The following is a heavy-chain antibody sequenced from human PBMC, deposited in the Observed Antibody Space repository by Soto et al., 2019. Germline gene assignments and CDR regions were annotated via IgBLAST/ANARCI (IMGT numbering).Heavy chain of an antibody. J-gene: IGHJ6*02. CDR1: VDSTSSYY. V-gene: IGHV4-59*08. CDR3: ARLNGYCVTTKCHGYYGMDV. D-gene: IGHD2-2*03. CDR2: IYYSGST. Sequence: PSETLSLTCPVSVDSTSSYYCRWIRPPPGKGLEWIGYIYYSGSTNYNPSLKSRVTISVDTSKNQFSLRLNSVTAADTAVYYCARLNGYCVTTKCHGYYGMDVWGQGTTVTVSS.